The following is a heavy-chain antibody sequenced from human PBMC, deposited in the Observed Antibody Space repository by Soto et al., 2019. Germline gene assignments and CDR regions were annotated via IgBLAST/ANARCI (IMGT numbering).Heavy chain of an antibody. CDR2: INPNSGGT. Sequence: DSVKVSCKASGYTFTGYYMHWVRQAPGQGLEWMGWINPNSGGTNYAQKYQGWVTMTRDTSISTAYMELSRLRSDDTAVYYCARGGNGYYFFWSGYHSHYMDVWCKGITVTVS. CDR1: GYTFTGYY. J-gene: IGHJ6*03. D-gene: IGHD3-3*01. CDR3: ARGGNGYYFFWSGYHSHYMDV. V-gene: IGHV1-2*04.